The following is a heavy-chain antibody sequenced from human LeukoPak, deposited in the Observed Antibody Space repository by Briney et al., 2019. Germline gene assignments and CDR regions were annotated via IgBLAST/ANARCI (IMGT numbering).Heavy chain of an antibody. V-gene: IGHV5-51*01. CDR2: IYPGDSDT. J-gene: IGHJ3*02. CDR1: GYSFTSYW. Sequence: GASLKISCKGSGYSFTSYWIGWVRQMPGKGLEWMGIIYPGDSDTRYSPSFQGQVTISADKSISTAYLQWSSLKASDTAMYYCARPYGSGSYLSAFDIWGQGTMVTVSS. D-gene: IGHD3-10*01. CDR3: ARPYGSGSYLSAFDI.